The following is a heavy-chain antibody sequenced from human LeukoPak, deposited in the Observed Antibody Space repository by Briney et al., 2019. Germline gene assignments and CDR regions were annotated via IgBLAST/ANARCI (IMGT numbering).Heavy chain of an antibody. Sequence: SGGSLRLSCAASGFTFSSYAMSWVRQAPGKGLEWVSAISGSGGSTYYADSVKGRFTISRDNSKNTLYLQMNSLRAEDTAVYYCAKGPSGFIYGYFDYWGQGTLVTVSS. CDR2: ISGSGGST. J-gene: IGHJ4*02. D-gene: IGHD3-10*01. CDR1: GFTFSSYA. V-gene: IGHV3-23*01. CDR3: AKGPSGFIYGYFDY.